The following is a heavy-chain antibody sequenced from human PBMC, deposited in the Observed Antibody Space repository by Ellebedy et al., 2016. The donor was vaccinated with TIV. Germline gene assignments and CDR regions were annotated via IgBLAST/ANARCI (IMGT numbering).Heavy chain of an antibody. Sequence: MPSETLSLTCTVSSGSISSGGYSWSWLRQPPGKGLEWIGDIFHTVNTYYNSSLKSRVTISVDTSRNQFSLKLNSVTAADTAMYFCATATGGWMAPHAFDIWGQGTPVTVSS. J-gene: IGHJ3*02. CDR1: SGSISSGGYS. D-gene: IGHD2-8*02. CDR2: IFHTVNT. CDR3: ATATGGWMAPHAFDI. V-gene: IGHV4-30-2*01.